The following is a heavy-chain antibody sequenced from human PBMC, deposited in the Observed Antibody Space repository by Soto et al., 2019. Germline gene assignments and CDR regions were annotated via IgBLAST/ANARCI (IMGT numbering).Heavy chain of an antibody. Sequence: VKVACTASGGPFSSYAIGWVRQAPGQGLEWMGGIIPIFGTANYAQKFQGRVTITADESTSTAYMELSSLRSEDTAVYYCARDLLYCGRDCYHAPLYYYYYGMDVWGQRTTLTFSS. J-gene: IGHJ6*01. D-gene: IGHD2-21*02. CDR2: IIPIFGTA. CDR1: GGPFSSYA. V-gene: IGHV1-69*01. CDR3: ARDLLYCGRDCYHAPLYYYYYGMDV.